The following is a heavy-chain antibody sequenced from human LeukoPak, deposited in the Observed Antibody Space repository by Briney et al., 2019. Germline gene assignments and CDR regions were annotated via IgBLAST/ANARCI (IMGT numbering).Heavy chain of an antibody. V-gene: IGHV4-34*01. CDR3: ARGYSSSWFDP. CDR1: GGSFSGYY. J-gene: IGHJ5*02. Sequence: ASETLSLTCAVYGGSFSGYYWSWIRQPPGKGLEWIGEINHSGSTNYNPSLKSRVTISVDTSKNQFSLKLSSVTAADTAVYYCARGYSSSWFDPWGQGTLVTVSS. D-gene: IGHD6-13*01. CDR2: INHSGST.